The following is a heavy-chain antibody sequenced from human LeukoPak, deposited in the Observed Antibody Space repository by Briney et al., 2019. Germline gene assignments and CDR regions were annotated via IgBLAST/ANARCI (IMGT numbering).Heavy chain of an antibody. CDR2: IYTSGST. V-gene: IGHV4-61*02. CDR1: GGSISSGSYY. J-gene: IGHJ4*02. CDR3: AKSFSETERATITAY. Sequence: PSQTLSLTCTVSGGSISSGSYYWSWIRQPAGKGLEWIGRIYTSGSTNYNPSLKSRVTISVDTSKNQLSLKLSSVTAADTAIYYCAKSFSETERATITAYWGQGTLVTVSS. D-gene: IGHD5-24*01.